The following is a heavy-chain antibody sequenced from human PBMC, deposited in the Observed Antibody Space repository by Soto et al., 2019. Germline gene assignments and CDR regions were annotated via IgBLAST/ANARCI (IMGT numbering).Heavy chain of an antibody. J-gene: IGHJ4*02. V-gene: IGHV1-18*04. CDR3: ARESGEWLSPPGSFDY. D-gene: IGHD3-9*01. CDR1: GYTFTSYG. Sequence: ASVKVSCKASGYTFTSYGISWVRQAPGQGLEWMGWISAYNGNTNYAQKLQGRVTMTTDTSTSTAYMELRSLRSDDTAVYYCARESGEWLSPPGSFDYWGQGTLVTVSS. CDR2: ISAYNGNT.